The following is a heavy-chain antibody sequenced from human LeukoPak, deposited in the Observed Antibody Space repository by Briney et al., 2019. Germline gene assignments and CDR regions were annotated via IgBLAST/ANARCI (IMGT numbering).Heavy chain of an antibody. CDR2: INPNSGGT. Sequence: GASVKVSCKASRYTFTAYYMHWVRQAPGQGLEWMGRINPNSGGTNYAQKFQGRVTMTRDTSISTAYMELSRLRSDDTAVYYCARVSGGLLWFGESPIDYWGQGTLVTVSS. D-gene: IGHD3-10*01. CDR3: ARVSGGLLWFGESPIDY. J-gene: IGHJ4*02. CDR1: RYTFTAYY. V-gene: IGHV1-2*06.